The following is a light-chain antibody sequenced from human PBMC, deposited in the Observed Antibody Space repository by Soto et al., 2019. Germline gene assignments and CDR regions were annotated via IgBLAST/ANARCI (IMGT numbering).Light chain of an antibody. CDR2: DAS. J-gene: IGKJ2*01. V-gene: IGKV3-11*01. Sequence: EIVLTQSPATLSLSPGDTATLSCRASQSVSSYLAGYQQKPGQAPRLLISDASNRATGIPARFSGSGSGTDCTLTIGSLEPEDCAVYYCQQRSNWPRTVGQGTKGEIK. CDR1: QSVSSY. CDR3: QQRSNWPRT.